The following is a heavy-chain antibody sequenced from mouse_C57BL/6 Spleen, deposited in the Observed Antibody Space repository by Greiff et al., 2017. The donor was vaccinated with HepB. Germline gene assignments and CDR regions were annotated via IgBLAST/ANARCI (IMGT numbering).Heavy chain of an antibody. CDR3: TRQRDGAWFAY. CDR1: GYTFTDYE. V-gene: IGHV1-15*01. D-gene: IGHD3-3*01. J-gene: IGHJ3*01. Sequence: VQLQQSGAELVRPGASVTLSCKASGYTFTDYEMHWVKQTPVHGLEWIGAIDPETGGTAYNQKFKGKAILTADKSSSTAYMELRSLTSEDSAVYYCTRQRDGAWFAYWGQGTLVTVSA. CDR2: IDPETGGT.